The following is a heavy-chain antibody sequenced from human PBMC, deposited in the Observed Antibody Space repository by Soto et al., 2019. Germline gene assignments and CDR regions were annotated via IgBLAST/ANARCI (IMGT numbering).Heavy chain of an antibody. Sequence: QVQLVESGGGVVQPGTSLRLSCVGSGFTFRSYVIHWVRQAPGKGLEWVALTSYDGSNKYYDESVKGRFTISRDKSRNTVDLQMESLRLEDTALYYCARWGMTGGLEVWGQGTLVSVSS. CDR1: GFTFRSYV. CDR3: ARWGMTGGLEV. J-gene: IGHJ4*02. V-gene: IGHV3-30*19. CDR2: TSYDGSNK. D-gene: IGHD3-16*01.